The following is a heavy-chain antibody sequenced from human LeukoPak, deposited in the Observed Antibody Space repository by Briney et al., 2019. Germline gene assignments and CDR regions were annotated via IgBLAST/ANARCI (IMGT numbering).Heavy chain of an antibody. CDR2: ISYDGSIK. D-gene: IGHD6-19*01. V-gene: IGHV3-30*04. CDR3: ARDPIAVAGTGRYFDY. Sequence: PGGSLRLSCAASGFTFSSYAMHWVRQAPGKGLEWVAVISYDGSIKYYADSVKGRFTIPRDNSKNTLYLQMNSLRAEDTAVYYCARDPIAVAGTGRYFDYWGQGTLVTVSS. CDR1: GFTFSSYA. J-gene: IGHJ4*02.